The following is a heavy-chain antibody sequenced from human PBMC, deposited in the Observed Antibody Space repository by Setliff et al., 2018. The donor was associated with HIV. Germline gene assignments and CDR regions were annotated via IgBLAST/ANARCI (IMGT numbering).Heavy chain of an antibody. CDR2: INTNSGNP. J-gene: IGHJ5*02. Sequence: ASVKVSCKASGYTFTSYAMNWVRQAPGQGLEWMGWINTNSGNPTYAQGFTGRFVFSLDTSVSTAYLQISSLKAEDTAVYSCARDRPRNFDWSGNWFDPWGQGTLVTVSS. CDR1: GYTFTSYA. CDR3: ARDRPRNFDWSGNWFDP. D-gene: IGHD3-9*01. V-gene: IGHV7-4-1*02.